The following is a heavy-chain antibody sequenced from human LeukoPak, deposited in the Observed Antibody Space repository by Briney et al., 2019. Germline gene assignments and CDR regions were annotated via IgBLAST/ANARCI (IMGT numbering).Heavy chain of an antibody. CDR3: AKLSRGTTMIRGYLDS. Sequence: GGSLRLSCAASGFTFNTYAMSWVRQAPGKGLEWVSSISDTGGSTYYADSVKGRFTISRDNSKNTLYVQMNSLRAEDTAVYYCAKLSRGTTMIRGYLDSWGQGTLVTVSS. J-gene: IGHJ4*02. CDR2: ISDTGGST. D-gene: IGHD3-10*01. V-gene: IGHV3-23*01. CDR1: GFTFNTYA.